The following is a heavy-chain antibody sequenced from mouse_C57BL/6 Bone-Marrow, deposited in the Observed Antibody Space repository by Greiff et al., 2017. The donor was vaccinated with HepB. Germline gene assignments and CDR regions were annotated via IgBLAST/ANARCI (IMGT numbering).Heavy chain of an antibody. CDR3: ARSRGDPAGFAY. J-gene: IGHJ3*01. V-gene: IGHV1-76*01. CDR1: GYTFTDYY. CDR2: IYPGSGNT. D-gene: IGHD3-3*01. Sequence: VQLQQSGAELVRPGASVKLSCKASGYTFTDYYINWVKQRPGQGLEWIARIYPGSGNTYYNEKFKGKATLTAEKSASTAYMQLSSLTSEDSAVYFCARSRGDPAGFAYWGQGTLVTVSA.